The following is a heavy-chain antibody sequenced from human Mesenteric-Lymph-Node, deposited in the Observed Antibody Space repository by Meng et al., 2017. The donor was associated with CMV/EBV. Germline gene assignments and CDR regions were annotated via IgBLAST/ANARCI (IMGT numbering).Heavy chain of an antibody. CDR3: ASASYSGYDYYYYGMDV. D-gene: IGHD5-12*01. Sequence: ASVKVSCKASGYTFTSYGISWVRQAPGQGPEWMGWITAYNGNTDYAQKFQGRVTMTTDTSTSTVYMELRSLRSDDTAVYYCASASYSGYDYYYYGMDVWGQGTTVTVSS. J-gene: IGHJ6*02. CDR2: ITAYNGNT. CDR1: GYTFTSYG. V-gene: IGHV1-18*01.